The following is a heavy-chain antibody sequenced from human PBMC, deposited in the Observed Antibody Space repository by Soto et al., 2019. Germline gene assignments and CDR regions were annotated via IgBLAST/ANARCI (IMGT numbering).Heavy chain of an antibody. CDR3: ARSAFDYPVLGLHAFDI. J-gene: IGHJ3*02. Sequence: QVQLQESGPGLVKPSQTLSLTCTVSGGSISSGDYYWSWIRQPPGKGLEWIGYIYYSGSTYYNPSLKSRVTISVDTSKNQFSLKLSSVTAADTAVYYCARSAFDYPVLGLHAFDIWGQGTMVTVSS. CDR1: GGSISSGDYY. D-gene: IGHD3-9*01. CDR2: IYYSGST. V-gene: IGHV4-30-4*01.